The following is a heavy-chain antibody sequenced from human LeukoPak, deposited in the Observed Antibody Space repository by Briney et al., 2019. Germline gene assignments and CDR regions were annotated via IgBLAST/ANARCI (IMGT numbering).Heavy chain of an antibody. CDR3: SRGKKHYYYYMDV. J-gene: IGHJ6*03. V-gene: IGHV4-34*01. CDR2: IYHSGST. Sequence: SETLSHTLVVYLGSLSGYYLSWIRQPPGKGREWMGEIYHSGSTNYNPSIKCRVTISVHTSKKQLPLISSYVTAADTAVYYSSRGKKHYYYYMDVWGKGTTVTVFS. CDR1: LGSLSGYY.